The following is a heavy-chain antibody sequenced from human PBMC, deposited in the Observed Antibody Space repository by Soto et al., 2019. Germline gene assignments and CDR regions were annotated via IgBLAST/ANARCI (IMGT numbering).Heavy chain of an antibody. CDR3: ANHRSGWWNAFDI. J-gene: IGHJ3*02. CDR2: ISYDGSNK. CDR1: GFTFSSYG. D-gene: IGHD6-19*01. Sequence: QVQLVESGGGVVQPGRSLRLSCAASGFTFSSYGMHWVRQAPGKGLEWVAVISYDGSNKYYADSVKGRFTISRDNSKNTLYLQMNSLRAEDTAVYYCANHRSGWWNAFDIWGQGTMVTVSS. V-gene: IGHV3-30*18.